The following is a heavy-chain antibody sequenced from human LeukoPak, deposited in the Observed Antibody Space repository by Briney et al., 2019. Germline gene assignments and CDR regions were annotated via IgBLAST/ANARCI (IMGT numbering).Heavy chain of an antibody. CDR1: GGSISSGDYY. D-gene: IGHD2-2*01. Sequence: KPSQTLSLTCTVSGGSISSGDYYWSWIRQPPGKGLEWIGYIYYSGSTYYNPSLKSRVTISVDTSKNQFSLKLSSVTAADTAVYYCASSPAVVVPTTLGWFDPWGQGTLVTVSS. J-gene: IGHJ5*02. V-gene: IGHV4-30-4*01. CDR2: IYYSGST. CDR3: ASSPAVVVPTTLGWFDP.